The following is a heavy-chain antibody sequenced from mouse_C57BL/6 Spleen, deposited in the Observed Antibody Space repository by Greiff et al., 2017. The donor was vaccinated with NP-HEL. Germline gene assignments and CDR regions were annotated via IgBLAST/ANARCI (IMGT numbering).Heavy chain of an antibody. CDR3: TRRRNGSYYFDY. J-gene: IGHJ2*01. CDR1: GYTFTDYE. Sequence: QVQLQQSGAELVRPGASVTLSCKASGYTFTDYEMHWVKQTPVHGLEWIGAIDPETGGTAYNQKFKGKAILTADKSSSTAYMELRSLTSEDSADYYCTRRRNGSYYFDYWGQGTTLTVSS. CDR2: IDPETGGT. V-gene: IGHV1-15*01. D-gene: IGHD1-1*01.